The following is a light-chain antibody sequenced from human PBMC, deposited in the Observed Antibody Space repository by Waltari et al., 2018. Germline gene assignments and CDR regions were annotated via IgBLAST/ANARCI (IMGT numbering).Light chain of an antibody. V-gene: IGKV1-9*01. Sequence: DIQLTQSPSFLSASVGDRVTITCRASQGISSYLAWYQQKPRKAPKLLIYSASTLQSGVPSRFSGSGSGTEFTLAISSLQPEDFATYYCQHLSSYPITFGQGTRLEIK. J-gene: IGKJ5*01. CDR1: QGISSY. CDR2: SAS. CDR3: QHLSSYPIT.